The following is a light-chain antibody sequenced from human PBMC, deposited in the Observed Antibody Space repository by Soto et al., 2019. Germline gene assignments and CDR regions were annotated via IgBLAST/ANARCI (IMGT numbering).Light chain of an antibody. V-gene: IGKV4-1*01. CDR2: WAS. CDR1: QSVFYSSNNKIY. CDR3: QQYYSTPWT. J-gene: IGKJ1*01. Sequence: DIVMTQSPDSLAVSLGERATINCKSSQSVFYSSNNKIYLAWYQHKPGQPPKLLIYWASTRESGVPDRFSGSGSGTDFTLTISSLQAEDVAVYYCQQYYSTPWTFGQGTKVDIK.